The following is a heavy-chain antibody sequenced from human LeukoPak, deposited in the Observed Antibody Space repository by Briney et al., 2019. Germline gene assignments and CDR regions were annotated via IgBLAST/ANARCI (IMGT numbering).Heavy chain of an antibody. V-gene: IGHV1-2*02. Sequence: ASVKVSCKASGYTFTGYYMHWVRQAPGQRLEWIGWINPNSGGTNYAQKFQGRVTMTRDTSISTAYMELSRLRSDDTAVYYCARARDDQQWLVEFAFDIWGQGTMVTVSS. CDR2: INPNSGGT. CDR1: GYTFTGYY. J-gene: IGHJ3*02. D-gene: IGHD6-19*01. CDR3: ARARDDQQWLVEFAFDI.